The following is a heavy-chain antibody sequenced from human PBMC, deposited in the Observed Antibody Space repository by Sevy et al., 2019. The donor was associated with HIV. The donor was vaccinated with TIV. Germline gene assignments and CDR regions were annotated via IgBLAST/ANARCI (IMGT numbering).Heavy chain of an antibody. V-gene: IGHV3-15*01. D-gene: IGHD3-10*01. CDR2: IKSNSDGGTT. Sequence: GGSLSLSCAASGFSLETFWIHWVRQAPGKGLEWVVRIKSNSDGGTTDYAAPLEGRFTMSRDDSENKIYLQINNLKIEDTAVYYCATAPGTGYWGQGTLVTVSS. CDR3: ATAPGTGY. CDR1: GFSLETFW. J-gene: IGHJ4*02.